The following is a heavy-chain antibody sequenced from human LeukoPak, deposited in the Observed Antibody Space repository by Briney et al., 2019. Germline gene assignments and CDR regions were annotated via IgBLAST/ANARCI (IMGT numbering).Heavy chain of an antibody. D-gene: IGHD6-6*01. CDR2: IYYSGST. CDR3: ARDSIAPDGHWFDP. J-gene: IGHJ5*02. V-gene: IGHV4-39*07. Sequence: SETLSLTCTVSGGSISSSSYYWGWIRQPPGKGLEWLGSIYYSGSTYYNPSLKSRVTISVDTSKNQFSLKLSSVTAADTAVYYCARDSIAPDGHWFDPWGQGTLVTVSS. CDR1: GGSISSSSYY.